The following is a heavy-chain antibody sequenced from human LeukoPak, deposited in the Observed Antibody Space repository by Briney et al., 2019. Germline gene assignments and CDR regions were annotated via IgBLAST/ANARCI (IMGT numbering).Heavy chain of an antibody. CDR3: ARAINSGLYEGRGYYYGMDV. D-gene: IGHD5-12*01. CDR1: GYTFTSYD. J-gene: IGHJ6*02. Sequence: SVKVSCKASGYTFTSYDISWVRQAPGQGLEWMGRIIPILGIANYAQKFQGRVTITADKSTSTAYMELSSLRSEDTAVYYCARAINSGLYEGRGYYYGMDVWGQETTVTVSS. CDR2: IIPILGIA. V-gene: IGHV1-69*04.